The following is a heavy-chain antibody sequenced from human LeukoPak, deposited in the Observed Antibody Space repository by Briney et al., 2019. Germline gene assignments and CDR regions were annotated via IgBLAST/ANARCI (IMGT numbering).Heavy chain of an antibody. D-gene: IGHD3-22*01. J-gene: IGHJ3*02. CDR3: ARDREYYDSSVLRSAFDI. CDR2: INPSGGST. V-gene: IGHV1-46*01. Sequence: ASVKVSCKASGHTFTSYYMHWVRQAPGQGLEWMGIINPSGGSTSYAQKFQGRVTMTRDTSTSTVYMELSSLRSEDTVVYYCARDREYYDSSVLRSAFDIWGQGTMVTVSS. CDR1: GHTFTSYY.